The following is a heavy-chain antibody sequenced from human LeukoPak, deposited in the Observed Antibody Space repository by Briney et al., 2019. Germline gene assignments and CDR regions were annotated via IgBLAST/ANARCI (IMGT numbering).Heavy chain of an antibody. V-gene: IGHV4-31*03. Sequence: SETLSLTCTVSGGSISSGGYYWSWIRQHPGKGLEWIGYIYYSGSTYYNPSLKSRVTISVDTSKNQFSLKLSSVTAADTAVNYCASDGLTGTTRGYYGMDVWGQGTTVTVSS. J-gene: IGHJ6*02. D-gene: IGHD1-7*01. CDR2: IYYSGST. CDR1: GGSISSGGYY. CDR3: ASDGLTGTTRGYYGMDV.